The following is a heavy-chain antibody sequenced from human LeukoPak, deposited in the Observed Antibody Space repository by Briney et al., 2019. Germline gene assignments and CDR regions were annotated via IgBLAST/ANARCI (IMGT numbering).Heavy chain of an antibody. J-gene: IGHJ5*02. CDR1: GFTVSSNS. Sequence: GGSLRLSCTVSGFTVSSNSMSWVRQAPGKGLEWVAIISRTSESIFYADSLKGRFTISRDNAKNSLYLQMNGLRAEDTAAYYCARGATDTTRWFDPWGQGTLVIVSS. V-gene: IGHV3-21*01. CDR2: ISRTSESI. CDR3: ARGATDTTRWFDP. D-gene: IGHD1-7*01.